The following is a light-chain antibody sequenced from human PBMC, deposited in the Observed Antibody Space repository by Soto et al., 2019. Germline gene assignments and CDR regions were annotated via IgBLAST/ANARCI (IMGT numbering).Light chain of an antibody. V-gene: IGLV1-47*01. J-gene: IGLJ1*01. CDR3: AAWNDSLSGPV. Sequence: QSVLTQPPSASGTPGQRVTISCSGRSSNIGSNYIYWFQQLPGTAPKLLMYRSNQRPSGVPDRFSGSKSGTSASLAISGLRSEYEADYYCAAWNDSLSGPVFGTGTKVTV. CDR2: RSN. CDR1: SSNIGSNY.